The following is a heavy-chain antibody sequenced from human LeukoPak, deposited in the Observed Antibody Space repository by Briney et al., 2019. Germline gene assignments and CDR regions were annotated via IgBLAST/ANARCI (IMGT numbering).Heavy chain of an antibody. V-gene: IGHV3-23*01. CDR1: GFTFSTYS. CDR3: TKDVVPDSGWDLDY. Sequence: PGGSLRFSCAASGFTFSTYSMTWVRQGPGKGLEWVSSIYPNGGSTFYADSVKGRFTISRDNSKNTLYLQMSSLRTEDTAIYYCTKDVVPDSGWDLDYWGQGTLVTVSS. CDR2: IYPNGGST. D-gene: IGHD6-19*01. J-gene: IGHJ4*02.